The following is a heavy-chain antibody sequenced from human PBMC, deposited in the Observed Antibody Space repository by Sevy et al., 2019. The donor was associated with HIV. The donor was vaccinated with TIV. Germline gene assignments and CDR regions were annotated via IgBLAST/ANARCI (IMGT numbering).Heavy chain of an antibody. CDR2: MWSDGAYQ. J-gene: IGHJ4*02. CDR3: ARGGYYYDNAAYCALDS. V-gene: IGHV3-33*01. D-gene: IGHD3-22*01. CDR1: GFTFSNYA. Sequence: GGSLRLSCAATGFTFSNYAMHWVRQAPGKGMEWVAIMWSDGAYQYHGDSVKGRFTISLDNSKNTLYLQMNNVRVEDTAVYYCARGGYYYDNAAYCALDSWGQGTLVTVSS.